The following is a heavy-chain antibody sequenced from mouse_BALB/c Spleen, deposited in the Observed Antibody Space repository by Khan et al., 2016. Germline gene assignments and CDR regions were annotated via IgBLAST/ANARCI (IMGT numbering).Heavy chain of an antibody. CDR1: GYTFTDYW. CDR2: IDTSDSYT. J-gene: IGHJ3*01. D-gene: IGHD1-1*01. Sequence: QVQLQQSGAELVMPGASVKMSCKASGYTFTDYWMHWVKQRPGQGLEWIGAIDTSDSYTSYNQKFKGKATLTVDESSSTAYLQLSSLTSEDSEGYYGARGYYGSSSAWFAYRGQGTLVTVSA. CDR3: ARGYYGSSSAWFAY. V-gene: IGHV1-69*01.